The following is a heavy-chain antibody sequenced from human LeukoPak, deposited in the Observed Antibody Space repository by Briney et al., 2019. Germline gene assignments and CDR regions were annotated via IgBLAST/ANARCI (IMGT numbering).Heavy chain of an antibody. CDR1: GFTFSSDV. D-gene: IGHD1-26*01. Sequence: GSLRLSCAASGFTFSSDVMSWVRQAPGKGLEWVSAISGSGGRTYYADSVKGRFTISRDNSKNTLYLQMNSLRAEDTAVYYCAKVRAPRQYYSDYWGQGTLVTVSS. CDR2: ISGSGGRT. V-gene: IGHV3-23*01. J-gene: IGHJ4*02. CDR3: AKVRAPRQYYSDY.